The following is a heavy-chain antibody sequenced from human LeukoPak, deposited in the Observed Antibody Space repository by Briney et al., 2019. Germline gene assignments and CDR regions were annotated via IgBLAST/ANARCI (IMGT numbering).Heavy chain of an antibody. D-gene: IGHD2-2*01. V-gene: IGHV3-30*03. J-gene: IGHJ4*02. CDR3: ASPDCSSTSCYWGDLDY. CDR2: ISYDGSNK. CDR1: GFTFEGHA. Sequence: GGSLRLSCAASGFTFEGHAMHWVRQAPGKGLEWVAVISYDGSNKYYADSVKGRFTISRDNSKNTLYLQMNSLRAEDTAVYYCASPDCSSTSCYWGDLDYWGQGTLVTVSS.